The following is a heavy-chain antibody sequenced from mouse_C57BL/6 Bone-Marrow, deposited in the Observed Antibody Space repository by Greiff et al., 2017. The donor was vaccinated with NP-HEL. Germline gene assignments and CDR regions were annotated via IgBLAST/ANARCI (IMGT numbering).Heavy chain of an antibody. D-gene: IGHD2-4*01. V-gene: IGHV5-9-1*02. CDR1: GFTFSSYA. Sequence: EVKLVESGEGLVKPGGSLKLSCAASGFTFSSYAMSWVRQTPEKRLEWVAYISSGGDYIYYADTVKGRFTISRDKARNTLYLQMSSLKSEDTAMYYCTRERDYAWFAYWGQGTLVTVSA. J-gene: IGHJ3*01. CDR3: TRERDYAWFAY. CDR2: ISSGGDYI.